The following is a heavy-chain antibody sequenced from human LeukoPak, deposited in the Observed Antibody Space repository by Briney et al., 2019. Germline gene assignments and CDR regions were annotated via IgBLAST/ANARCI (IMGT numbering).Heavy chain of an antibody. CDR3: ARDSGYCSSTSCFGAPVYYNWFDP. D-gene: IGHD2-2*01. V-gene: IGHV1-46*01. CDR2: INPSGGST. Sequence: GASVKVSCKASGYTFTSYYMHWVRQAPGQGLEWMGIINPSGGSTSYAQKFQGRVTMTRDTSTSTVYMELSSLRSEDTAVYYCARDSGYCSSTSCFGAPVYYNWFDPWGQGTLVTVSS. CDR1: GYTFTSYY. J-gene: IGHJ5*02.